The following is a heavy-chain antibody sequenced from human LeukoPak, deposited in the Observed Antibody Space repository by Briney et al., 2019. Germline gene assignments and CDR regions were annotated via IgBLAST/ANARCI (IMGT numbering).Heavy chain of an antibody. J-gene: IGHJ4*02. CDR1: GGSISNGGYY. D-gene: IGHD3-3*01. CDR3: ARDQRWSGYYY. V-gene: IGHV4-31*03. Sequence: TLSLTCTVSGGSISNGGYYWSWIRQLPGKGLEWIGYIYYNGHTYYNPSLKSRVVISVDTSKNQFSLKLSSVTAADTAVYYCARDQRWSGYYYRGQGTLVTVSS. CDR2: IYYNGHT.